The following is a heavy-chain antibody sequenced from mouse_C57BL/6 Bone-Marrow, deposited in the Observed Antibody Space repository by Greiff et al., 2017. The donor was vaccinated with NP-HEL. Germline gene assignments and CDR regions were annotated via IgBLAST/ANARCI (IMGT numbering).Heavy chain of an antibody. D-gene: IGHD4-1*01. CDR1: GFTFSSYA. CDR3: ASPGTDFDY. J-gene: IGHJ2*01. Sequence: EVQGVESGGGLVKPGGSLKLSCAASGFTFSSYAMSWVRQTPEKRLEWVATISDGGSYTYYPDNVKGRFTISRDNAKNNLYLQMSHLKSEDTAMYYCASPGTDFDYWGQGTTLTVSS. V-gene: IGHV5-4*01. CDR2: ISDGGSYT.